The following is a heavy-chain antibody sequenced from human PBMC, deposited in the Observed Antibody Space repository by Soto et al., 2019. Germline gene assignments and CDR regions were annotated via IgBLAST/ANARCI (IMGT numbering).Heavy chain of an antibody. V-gene: IGHV1-2*04. D-gene: IGHD1-26*01. CDR1: GYTFTGYY. CDR2: INPNSGGT. Sequence: ASVKVSCKASGYTFTGYYMHWARQAPGQGLEWMGWINPNSGGTNYAQKFQGWVTMTRDTSISTAYMELSRLRSDDTAVYYCARSVGATPGYYYYGMDVWGQGTTVTVSS. CDR3: ARSVGATPGYYYYGMDV. J-gene: IGHJ6*02.